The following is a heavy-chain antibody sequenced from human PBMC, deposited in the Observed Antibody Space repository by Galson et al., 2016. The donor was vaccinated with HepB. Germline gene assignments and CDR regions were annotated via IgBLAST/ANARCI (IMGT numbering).Heavy chain of an antibody. J-gene: IGHJ4*02. CDR1: GFTFSTYW. V-gene: IGHV3-7*03. Sequence: SLRLSCATSGFTFSTYWMSWVRQAPGKGLEWVANIKQDGSEKNYVDSVKGRFTISRDNAKNSLYLQIDSLRAEDTAVYFCARRGEAFDYWGQGTLVTVSS. D-gene: IGHD3-16*01. CDR2: IKQDGSEK. CDR3: ARRGEAFDY.